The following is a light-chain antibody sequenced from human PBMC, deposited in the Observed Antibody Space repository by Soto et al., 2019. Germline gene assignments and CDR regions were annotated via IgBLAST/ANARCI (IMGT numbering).Light chain of an antibody. Sequence: EIVLTQSPGTLALSPGERATLSCRASQSVRSSYLAWYQQIPGQAPRLLIYGASSRATGIPDRFSGSGSGTDFTLTISRLEPEDFAVSYCQQYGSSPRTFGQGTKVEIK. CDR3: QQYGSSPRT. V-gene: IGKV3-20*01. CDR1: QSVRSSY. J-gene: IGKJ1*01. CDR2: GAS.